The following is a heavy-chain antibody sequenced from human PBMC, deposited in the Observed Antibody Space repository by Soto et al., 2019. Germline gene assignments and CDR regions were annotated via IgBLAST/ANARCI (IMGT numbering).Heavy chain of an antibody. CDR1: GFTFSSYG. D-gene: IGHD6-13*01. Sequence: PGGSLRLSCAASGFTFSSYGMHWVRQAPGKGLEWVAVIWYDGSNKYYADSVKGRFTISRDNSKNTLYLQMNSLRAEDTAVYYCARRAHSSSWYLFDPWGQGTLVTVS. CDR2: IWYDGSNK. J-gene: IGHJ5*02. CDR3: ARRAHSSSWYLFDP. V-gene: IGHV3-33*01.